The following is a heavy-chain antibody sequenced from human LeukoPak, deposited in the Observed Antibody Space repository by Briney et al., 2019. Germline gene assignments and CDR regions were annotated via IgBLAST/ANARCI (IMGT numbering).Heavy chain of an antibody. D-gene: IGHD1-7*01. V-gene: IGHV4-61*02. Sequence: PSQTLSLTCTVSGGSISSGGYYWSWIRQPAGKGLEWIGRIYTSGSTNYNPSLKSRVTMSVDTSKNQFSLKLSSVTAADTAVYYCARESLLELRRVQHWFDPWGQGTLVTVSS. CDR3: ARESLLELRRVQHWFDP. CDR2: IYTSGST. CDR1: GGSISSGGYY. J-gene: IGHJ5*02.